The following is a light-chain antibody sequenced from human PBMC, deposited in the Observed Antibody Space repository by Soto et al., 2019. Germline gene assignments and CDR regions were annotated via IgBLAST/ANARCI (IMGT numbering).Light chain of an antibody. V-gene: IGLV2-23*01. CDR1: SSDVGSYNL. CDR2: EGG. Sequence: QSVLTQPASVSGSPGQSITISCTGTSSDVGSYNLVSWYQQHPGKAPKVIIYEGGKRPSGVSTRFSGSKSGITASLTISGLQAEDEADYYCCSYAGYSTSAVFGGGTKLTVL. CDR3: CSYAGYSTSAV. J-gene: IGLJ2*01.